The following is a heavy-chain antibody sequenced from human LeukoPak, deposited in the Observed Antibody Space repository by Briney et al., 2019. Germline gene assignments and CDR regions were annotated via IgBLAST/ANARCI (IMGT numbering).Heavy chain of an antibody. J-gene: IGHJ4*02. D-gene: IGHD3-22*01. CDR1: GGTFSSYA. Sequence: SVKVSCKASGGTFSSYAISWVRQAPGQGLEWMGRIIPILGIANYAQKFQGRVTIAADKSTSTAYMELSSLRSEDTAVYYCASRCLYYDSSGYYCRSDYWGQGTLVTVSS. V-gene: IGHV1-69*04. CDR2: IIPILGIA. CDR3: ASRCLYYDSSGYYCRSDY.